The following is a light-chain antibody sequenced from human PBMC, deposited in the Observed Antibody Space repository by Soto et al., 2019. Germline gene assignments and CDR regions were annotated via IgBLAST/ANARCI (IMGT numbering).Light chain of an antibody. V-gene: IGKV3-15*01. J-gene: IGKJ4*01. Sequence: IVMTQSPVTLSVSPGERATLSCRASQSVINSYLAWYQQKPGQAPRLLIFGASTRAAGIPARFSGSGSGTEFTLTISSLQSEDFAVYYCQQYSNWPLTFGGGTKVDIK. CDR1: QSVINSY. CDR3: QQYSNWPLT. CDR2: GAS.